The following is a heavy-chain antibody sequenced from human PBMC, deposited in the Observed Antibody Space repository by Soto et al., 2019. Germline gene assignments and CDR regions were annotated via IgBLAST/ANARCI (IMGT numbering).Heavy chain of an antibody. V-gene: IGHV1-18*04. CDR2: IIAYNGNT. Sequence: AGVKGPSKASGYTFTSDVISCLLQAPGQGLEWMVWIIAYNGNTNFAQTLQGRVTMTTDTSTSTAYMQLKSLRSDDTAVYYCARDTQSSYYGLHVWGQGTTVTVSS. CDR1: GYTFTSDV. J-gene: IGHJ6*02. CDR3: ARDTQSSYYGLHV.